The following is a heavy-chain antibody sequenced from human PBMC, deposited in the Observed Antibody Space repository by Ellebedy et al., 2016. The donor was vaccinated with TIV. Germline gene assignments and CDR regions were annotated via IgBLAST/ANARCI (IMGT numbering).Heavy chain of an antibody. Sequence: MPSETLSLTCAVSGESFTTYFWTWIRQPPGKGLEWLSEINHTGGSNYNPSLKSRLTISVDTSKSPFSLTLSSVTAADMAVYYCARGQVYEADYEYYYYGLDVWGQGTTVTVSS. D-gene: IGHD5/OR15-5a*01. CDR1: GESFTTYF. J-gene: IGHJ6*02. CDR3: ARGQVYEADYEYYYYGLDV. V-gene: IGHV4-34*01. CDR2: INHTGGS.